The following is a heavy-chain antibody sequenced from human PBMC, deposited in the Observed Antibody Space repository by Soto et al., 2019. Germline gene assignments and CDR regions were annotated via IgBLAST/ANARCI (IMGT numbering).Heavy chain of an antibody. Sequence: QLQLRESGSGLVKSSQTLSLTCAVSGGSISTSDSSWSWIRQPPGRGLEWLGSIYHTGTTHYIPALKNRLTRSLDKSKNQCSLDLTSVTAADTALYYCFRERTIFGVAPGGGVDVWGQGTTVTVSS. CDR3: FRERTIFGVAPGGGVDV. D-gene: IGHD3-3*01. J-gene: IGHJ6*02. V-gene: IGHV4-30-2*01. CDR1: GGSISTSDSS. CDR2: IYHTGTT.